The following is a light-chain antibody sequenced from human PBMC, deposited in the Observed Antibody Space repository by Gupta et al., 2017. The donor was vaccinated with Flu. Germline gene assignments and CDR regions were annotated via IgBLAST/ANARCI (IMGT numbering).Light chain of an antibody. Sequence: PATLSVSPGERATLSGRASQSGSSNLAWYQQKAGQAPRRLIYGASTRDTGIPARFSGSGSGTDFTLTISSLQSEDFAVYYCQQYNNWPRTFGQGTKVEIK. J-gene: IGKJ1*01. CDR1: QSGSSN. CDR2: GAS. V-gene: IGKV3-15*01. CDR3: QQYNNWPRT.